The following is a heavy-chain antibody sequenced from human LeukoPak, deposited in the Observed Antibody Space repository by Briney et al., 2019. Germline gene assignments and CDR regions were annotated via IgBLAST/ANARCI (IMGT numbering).Heavy chain of an antibody. CDR3: ASSLAVAAWFDP. Sequence: GGSLRLSCAASGFTFSSYWMSWVRQAPGKGLEWVANIKKDGSEKYYLDSVRGRFTISRDNAKTSLYLQMNSLRAEDTAVYYCASSLAVAAWFDPWGQGTLVTVSS. CDR1: GFTFSSYW. D-gene: IGHD6-19*01. V-gene: IGHV3-7*01. CDR2: IKKDGSEK. J-gene: IGHJ5*02.